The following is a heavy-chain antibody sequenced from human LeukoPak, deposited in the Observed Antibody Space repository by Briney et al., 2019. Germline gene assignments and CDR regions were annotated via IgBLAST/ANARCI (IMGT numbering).Heavy chain of an antibody. CDR2: ISWNSGSI. V-gene: IGHV3-9*01. CDR1: GFTFDDYA. Sequence: GGSLRLSCAASGFTFDDYAMHWVRQAPGKGLEWVSGISWNSGSIGYADSVKGRFTISRDNAKNSLYLQMNSLRAEDTALYYCAKTIAVAGTRYYFDYWGQGTLVTVSS. J-gene: IGHJ4*02. D-gene: IGHD6-19*01. CDR3: AKTIAVAGTRYYFDY.